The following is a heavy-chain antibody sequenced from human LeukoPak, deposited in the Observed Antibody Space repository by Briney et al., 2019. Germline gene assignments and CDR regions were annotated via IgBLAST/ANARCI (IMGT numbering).Heavy chain of an antibody. V-gene: IGHV1-2*02. CDR2: INPNSGST. CDR1: GYTFTDYY. Sequence: ASVKVSCKASGYTFTDYYMHWLRQAPGQGLEWMGWINPNSGSTNYAQKFQGRVTMTRDTSITTVYMELSRLISDDTAVYYCARIGKQLNWFDPWGQGTLVTVSS. D-gene: IGHD6-13*01. J-gene: IGHJ5*02. CDR3: ARIGKQLNWFDP.